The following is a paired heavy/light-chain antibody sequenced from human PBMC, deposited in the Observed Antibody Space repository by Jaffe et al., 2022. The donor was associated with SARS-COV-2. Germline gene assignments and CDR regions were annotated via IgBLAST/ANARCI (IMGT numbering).Heavy chain of an antibody. Sequence: QLHLLESGPGLVKPSETLSLTCAVSGGSISSSSYYWGWIRQPPGKGLEWIGSIFYSGSTYYNPSLKSRVTISVDTSKNQFSLKVNSVTAADTAIYYCARGIVAPGSWTGMNWFDPWGQGALVTVSS. V-gene: IGHV4-39*01. J-gene: IGHJ5*02. CDR3: ARGIVAPGSWTGMNWFDP. D-gene: IGHD1-26*01. CDR1: GGSISSSSYY. CDR2: IFYSGST.
Light chain of an antibody. J-gene: IGKJ4*01. CDR2: WAS. V-gene: IGKV4-1*01. CDR1: QSILYSSKNKNY. Sequence: DIVMTQSPDSLAVSLGERATINCRSRQSILYSSKNKNYLAWYQQKPGQPPKLLIYWASTRASGVPDRFSGSGSGTDFTLTISSLQAEDVAVYYCQQYYTNPLTFGGGTKVEI. CDR3: QQYYTNPLT.